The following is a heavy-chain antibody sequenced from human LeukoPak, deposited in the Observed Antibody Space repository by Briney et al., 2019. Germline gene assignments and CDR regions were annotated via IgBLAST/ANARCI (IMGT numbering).Heavy chain of an antibody. D-gene: IGHD3-10*01. V-gene: IGHV3-30*04. J-gene: IGHJ6*04. CDR3: ARDRRWFGELVYYYGMDV. Sequence: GGSLRLSSAASGFTFSSYAMHWVRQAPGKGLEWVAVISYDGSNKYYADSVKGRFTISRDNSKNTLYLQMNSLRAEDTAVYYCARDRRWFGELVYYYGMDVWGKGTTVTVSS. CDR1: GFTFSSYA. CDR2: ISYDGSNK.